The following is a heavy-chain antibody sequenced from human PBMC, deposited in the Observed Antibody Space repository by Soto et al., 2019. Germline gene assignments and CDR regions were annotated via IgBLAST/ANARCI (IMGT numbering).Heavy chain of an antibody. J-gene: IGHJ4*02. CDR1: GFTFSRCD. CDR2: ISSSASYM. D-gene: IGHD5-12*01. CDR3: ARECVDTVTSITIPVDY. Sequence: EVQLLQSGGGLVKPGGSLRLSCATSGFTFSRCDMNWVRQAPGKGLEWVSFISSSASYMYYADSVKGRFTISRDNSKKSLYLQMNSLGADDTAVYYCARECVDTVTSITIPVDYWGQGALVTVSS. V-gene: IGHV3-21*02.